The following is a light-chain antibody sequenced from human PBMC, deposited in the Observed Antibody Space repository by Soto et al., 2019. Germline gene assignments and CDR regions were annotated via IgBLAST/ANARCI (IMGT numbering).Light chain of an antibody. Sequence: DIQMTQSPSTLSAFVGDRVTITCRANQTVFSWLAWYQQKPGKAPKLLIYKASNSQGGVPPRFSGSGSGSEFTLTISSLQPDAFATYYCQQYNSHPYTFGQGTKLEIK. CDR1: QTVFSW. CDR2: KAS. V-gene: IGKV1-5*03. J-gene: IGKJ2*01. CDR3: QQYNSHPYT.